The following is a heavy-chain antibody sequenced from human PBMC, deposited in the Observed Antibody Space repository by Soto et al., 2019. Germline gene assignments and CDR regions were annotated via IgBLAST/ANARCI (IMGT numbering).Heavy chain of an antibody. CDR1: GFTFSIYA. D-gene: IGHD3-22*01. Sequence: PGGSLRLSGSASGFTFSIYAMHWVRQAPGKGLEYVSSISTNGGSTHYADSVKGRFTISRDNSKNTVYLQMSSLRAEDTAVYYCVKGEYYYDSSGYYPFDYWGQGT. CDR3: VKGEYYYDSSGYYPFDY. CDR2: ISTNGGST. J-gene: IGHJ4*02. V-gene: IGHV3-64D*06.